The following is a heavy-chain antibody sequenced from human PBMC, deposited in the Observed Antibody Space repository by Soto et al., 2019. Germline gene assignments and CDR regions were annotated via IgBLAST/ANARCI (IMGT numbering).Heavy chain of an antibody. CDR3: AREYCANGVCYLPDY. Sequence: QVQLVQSGAEVKKPGASVKVSCKASGYTFTTYGISWVRQAPGQGLEWMGWISTYNGNTYYTQKLQATVTMTTDTSTNTAYMERTSLKSDDTAVYYCAREYCANGVCYLPDYWGQRTLFTVSS. CDR1: GYTFTTYG. CDR2: ISTYNGNT. D-gene: IGHD2-8*01. J-gene: IGHJ4*02. V-gene: IGHV1-18*01.